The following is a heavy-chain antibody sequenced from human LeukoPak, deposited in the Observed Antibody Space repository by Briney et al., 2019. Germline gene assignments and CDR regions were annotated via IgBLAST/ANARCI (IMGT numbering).Heavy chain of an antibody. J-gene: IGHJ3*02. CDR1: GFTFSSYS. Sequence: PGGSLRLSCAASGFTFSSYSMNWVRQAPGKGLEWVSSISSSSSYIYYADSVKGRFTISRDNAKNSLYLQMNSLRAEDTAVYYCAKDYGVGQQWVVGEDAFDIWGQGTMVTVSS. CDR3: AKDYGVGQQWVVGEDAFDI. V-gene: IGHV3-21*01. CDR2: ISSSSSYI. D-gene: IGHD6-19*01.